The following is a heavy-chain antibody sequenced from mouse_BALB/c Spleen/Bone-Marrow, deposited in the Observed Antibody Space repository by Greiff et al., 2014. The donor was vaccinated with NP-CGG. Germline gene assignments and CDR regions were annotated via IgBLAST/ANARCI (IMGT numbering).Heavy chain of an antibody. Sequence: ESGAELMKPGASVKISCKATGYTFSSYWIEWLKQRPGHGLEWIGEILPGSGNTNYNEKFKGRVTFTADSYSNTAYMQLSSLTSEDYAVYYCARELGLRFAYWGQGTLVTVSA. J-gene: IGHJ3*01. D-gene: IGHD3-1*01. CDR1: GYTFSSYW. V-gene: IGHV1-9*01. CDR2: ILPGSGNT. CDR3: ARELGLRFAY.